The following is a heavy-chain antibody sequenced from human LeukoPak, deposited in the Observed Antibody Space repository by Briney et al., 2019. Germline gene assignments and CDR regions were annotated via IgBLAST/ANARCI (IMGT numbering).Heavy chain of an antibody. Sequence: SETLSLTCTVAGGSISSYYWSWIRQPPGKGLEWIGYIYYSGSTNYNPSLKSRVTISVDTSKNQFSLKLSSVTAADTAVYYCARGGYSSSSYYFDYWGQGTLVTVSS. CDR3: ARGGYSSSSYYFDY. CDR2: IYYSGST. J-gene: IGHJ4*02. CDR1: GGSISSYY. D-gene: IGHD6-13*01. V-gene: IGHV4-59*01.